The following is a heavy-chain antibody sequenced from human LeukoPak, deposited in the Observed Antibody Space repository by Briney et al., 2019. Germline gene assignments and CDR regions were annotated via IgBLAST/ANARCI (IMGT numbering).Heavy chain of an antibody. D-gene: IGHD3-22*01. CDR2: ITASAGST. V-gene: IGHV3-23*01. J-gene: IGHJ4*02. CDR3: AKVPSSGYYDY. CDR1: GFTFSGYA. Sequence: PGGSLRLSCAASGFTFSGYAMSWVRQAPGKGLEWVSAITASAGSTFYADSVKGRFTISRDNSKNTLYQQMNSLRAEDTAVYYCAKVPSSGYYDYWGQGTLVTVSS.